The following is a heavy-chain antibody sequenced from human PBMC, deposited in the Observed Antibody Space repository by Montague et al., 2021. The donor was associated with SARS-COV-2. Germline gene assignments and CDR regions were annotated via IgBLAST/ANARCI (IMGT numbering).Heavy chain of an antibody. Sequence: SLRLSCAASGFTFDDYAMHWVRQAPGKGLEWVSGISWNSGSIGYADSVKGRFTISRDNAKNSLYLQMNSLRAEDTALYYCAKLAAYYYDSSVQDYWGQGTLVNVSA. CDR3: AKLAAYYYDSSVQDY. V-gene: IGHV3-9*01. J-gene: IGHJ4*02. CDR1: GFTFDDYA. D-gene: IGHD3-22*01. CDR2: ISWNSGSI.